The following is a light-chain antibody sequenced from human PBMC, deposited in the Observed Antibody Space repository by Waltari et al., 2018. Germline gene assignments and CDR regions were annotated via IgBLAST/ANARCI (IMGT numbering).Light chain of an antibody. CDR3: QQYNSHSTWT. Sequence: DIQMTQSPSTLSASVGDRVTITCRASQSVSSWLAWYQQKPGRAHKLLIYEASSLEGGVPSRFSGSGSGTEFTLTISSLQPDDFATYYCQQYNSHSTWTFGQGTKVEIK. J-gene: IGKJ1*01. CDR2: EAS. CDR1: QSVSSW. V-gene: IGKV1-5*01.